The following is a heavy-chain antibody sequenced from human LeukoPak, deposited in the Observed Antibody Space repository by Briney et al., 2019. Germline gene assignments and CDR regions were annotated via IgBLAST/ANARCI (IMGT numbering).Heavy chain of an antibody. CDR2: ISAYNGNT. CDR3: ARSIAAPDHYYYYGMDV. CDR1: GGTFSSYA. Sequence: ASVKVSCKASGGTFSSYAISWVRQAPGQGLEWMGWISAYNGNTNYAQKLQGRVTMTTDTSTSTAYMELRSLRSDDTAVYYCARSIAAPDHYYYYGMDVWGQGTTVTVSS. V-gene: IGHV1-18*01. D-gene: IGHD6-25*01. J-gene: IGHJ6*02.